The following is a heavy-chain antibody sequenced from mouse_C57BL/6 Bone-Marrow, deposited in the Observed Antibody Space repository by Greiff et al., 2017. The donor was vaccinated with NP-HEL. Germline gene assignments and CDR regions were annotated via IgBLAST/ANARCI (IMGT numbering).Heavy chain of an antibody. CDR3: TRWRWLQKFPFDY. Sequence: VQLQQSGAELVRPGASVTLSCKASGYTFTDYEMHWVKQTPVHGLEWIGAIDPETGGTAYNQKFKGKAILTADKSSSTAYMELRSLTSEDSAVYYCTRWRWLQKFPFDYWGQGTTLTVSS. J-gene: IGHJ2*01. CDR1: GYTFTDYE. D-gene: IGHD2-3*01. CDR2: IDPETGGT. V-gene: IGHV1-15*01.